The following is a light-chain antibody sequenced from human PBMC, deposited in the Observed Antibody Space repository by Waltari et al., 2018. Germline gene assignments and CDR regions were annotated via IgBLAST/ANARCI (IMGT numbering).Light chain of an antibody. Sequence: FMLTQPHSVSESPGKTVTISCTGSSGYIAPNYVQWYQQRPGRAPTTMIYHDDHRPSGVPDRFSGSLHSSSNTASLTSSGLKTEDEADYYCQSYDSNTVIFGGGTKLTVL. CDR1: SGYIAPNY. CDR3: QSYDSNTVI. CDR2: HDD. V-gene: IGLV6-57*02. J-gene: IGLJ2*01.